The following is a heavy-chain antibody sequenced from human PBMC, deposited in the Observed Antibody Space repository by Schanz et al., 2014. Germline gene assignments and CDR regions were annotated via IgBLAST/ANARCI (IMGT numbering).Heavy chain of an antibody. CDR1: GYTFSGYY. Sequence: QVQLVQSGAEVKKPGASVKVSCKASGYTFSGYYMHWVRQAPGQGLEWMGWINPNSGGTNYARKFQGRVTMTRDTSTSTVYMELSSLRSADTAVYYCATIGVNDYWRFGLDLWGQGTTVTVSS. D-gene: IGHD3-16*01. J-gene: IGHJ6*02. CDR3: ATIGVNDYWRFGLDL. CDR2: INPNSGGT. V-gene: IGHV1-2*02.